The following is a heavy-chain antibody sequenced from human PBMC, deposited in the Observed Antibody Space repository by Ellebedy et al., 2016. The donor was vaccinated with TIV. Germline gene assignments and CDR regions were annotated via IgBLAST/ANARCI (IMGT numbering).Heavy chain of an antibody. V-gene: IGHV3-30*04. D-gene: IGHD2-2*01. CDR1: GFDFSDGA. J-gene: IGHJ3*01. Sequence: GESLKISXIASGFDFSDGAMHWVRQPPGKGLEWVAVVSPDGRNQYYTDSVEGRFTISRDNSKNTLYLQMNSLKDEDTAVYYCARKNVQYCGGTSCPPDAYDVWGHGTMVTVSS. CDR3: ARKNVQYCGGTSCPPDAYDV. CDR2: VSPDGRNQ.